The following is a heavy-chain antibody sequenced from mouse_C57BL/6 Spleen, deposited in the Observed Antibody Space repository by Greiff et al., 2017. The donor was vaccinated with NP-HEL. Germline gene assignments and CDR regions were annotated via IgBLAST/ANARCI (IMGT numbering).Heavy chain of an antibody. J-gene: IGHJ4*01. Sequence: QVQLQQQPGAELVKPGALVKLSCKASGYIFTSYWMQWVKQRPGQGLEWTGEIDPSDSYSNYNHKIKGKATSTVDTSSNTAYMQLRSRTSEDSSVNYCARTYGYGDAMDYWGQGTSVTVSS. CDR2: IDPSDSYS. D-gene: IGHD2-2*01. V-gene: IGHV1-50*01. CDR1: GYIFTSYW. CDR3: ARTYGYGDAMDY.